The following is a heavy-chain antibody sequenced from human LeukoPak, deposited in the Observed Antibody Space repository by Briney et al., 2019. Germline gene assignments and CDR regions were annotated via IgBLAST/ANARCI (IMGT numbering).Heavy chain of an antibody. J-gene: IGHJ4*02. CDR1: GYTLTELS. D-gene: IGHD3-22*01. CDR2: FDPEDGET. V-gene: IGHV1-24*01. CDR3: ATARHAYYYDSSGYYDY. Sequence: GASVKVSCKVSGYTLTELSMHWVRQAPGKGLEWMGGFDPEDGETIYAQKFQGRVTMTEDTSTDTAYMELSSLRSEDTAMYYCATARHAYYYDSSGYYDYWGQGTLVTVSS.